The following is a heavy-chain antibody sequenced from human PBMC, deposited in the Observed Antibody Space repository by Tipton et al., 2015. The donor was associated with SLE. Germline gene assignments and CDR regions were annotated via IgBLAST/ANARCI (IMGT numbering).Heavy chain of an antibody. D-gene: IGHD2-15*01. CDR3: AKEVVGSSPSPFYYYYYMDV. V-gene: IGHV3-33*06. CDR1: GFTFSSYG. CDR2: IWYDGSNK. J-gene: IGHJ6*03. Sequence: SLRLSCAASGFTFSSYGMHWVRQAPGKGLEWVAVIWYDGSNKYYADSVKGRFTISRDNSKNTLYLQMNSLRAEDTAVYYCAKEVVGSSPSPFYYYYYMDVWGKGTPVTVSS.